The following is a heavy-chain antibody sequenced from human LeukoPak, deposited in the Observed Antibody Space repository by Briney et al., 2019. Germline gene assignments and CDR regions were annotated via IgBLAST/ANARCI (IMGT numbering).Heavy chain of an antibody. V-gene: IGHV4-59*07. J-gene: IGHJ4*02. D-gene: IGHD4-11*01. CDR3: ARYSNPGVLHY. CDR2: IYYSGST. CDR1: GGSISRYY. Sequence: KPSDTLSLTCTASGGSISRYYWSWIRQPPGKGLNWIGYIYYSGSTNYNPSLKSRVTISVDTSKNQFSLKLSSVTAADTAVYYCARYSNPGVLHYWGQGTLVTVSS.